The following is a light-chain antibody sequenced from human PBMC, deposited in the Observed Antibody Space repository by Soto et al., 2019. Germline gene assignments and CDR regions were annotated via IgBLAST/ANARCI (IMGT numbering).Light chain of an antibody. CDR2: DVR. Sequence: QSALTQPRSVSGSPGQSVTISCTGSSSDVGGYNYVSWYQQHPGKAPNLMLYDVRKRPSGVPDRFSGSKSGNTASLTISGLQAEDEADYHCCSYAGSYTYVFGTGTKLTVL. J-gene: IGLJ1*01. CDR3: CSYAGSYTYV. V-gene: IGLV2-11*01. CDR1: SSDVGGYNY.